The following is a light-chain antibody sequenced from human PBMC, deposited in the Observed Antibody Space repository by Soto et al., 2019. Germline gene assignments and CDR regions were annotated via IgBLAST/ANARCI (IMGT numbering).Light chain of an antibody. Sequence: ETVMTQSPATLSVSPGERATLSCRASQSISNNLAWYQQKPGQAPRLLIYGASTRATGIPGRFSGSGSGTEFTLIISSLQSEDFALYYCQQYNNWPPTFGGGTKVEIK. V-gene: IGKV3-15*01. J-gene: IGKJ4*01. CDR2: GAS. CDR3: QQYNNWPPT. CDR1: QSISNN.